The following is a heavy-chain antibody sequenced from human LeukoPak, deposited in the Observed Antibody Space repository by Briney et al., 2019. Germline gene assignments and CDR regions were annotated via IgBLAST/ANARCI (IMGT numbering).Heavy chain of an antibody. CDR3: ARDEGQWRNDY. CDR2: VSTKNGNT. D-gene: IGHD6-19*01. J-gene: IGHJ4*02. V-gene: IGHV1-18*01. CDR1: GYSFTSYD. Sequence: ASVTVSCKASGYSFTSYDVTWVRQAPGQGLEWMGWVSTKNGNTNYAQKLQGRVTMTTDTSTSTAYMELRSLRSDDTAVYYCARDEGQWRNDYWGQGTLVTVSS.